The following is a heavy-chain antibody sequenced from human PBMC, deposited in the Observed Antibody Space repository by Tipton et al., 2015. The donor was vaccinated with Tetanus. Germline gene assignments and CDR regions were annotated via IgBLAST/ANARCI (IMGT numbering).Heavy chain of an antibody. Sequence: SLRLSCAASGFIFSSYGIHWVRQAPGKGLEWVAVSWYDGTDKYYADSVKGRFTISRDNSKNTLYLQMNSLSAGGTAVYYCAREADCSGGSCFSGDFDNWGQGTQVSVSS. CDR1: GFIFSSYG. CDR2: SWYDGTDK. CDR3: AREADCSGGSCFSGDFDN. V-gene: IGHV3-33*01. J-gene: IGHJ4*02. D-gene: IGHD2-15*01.